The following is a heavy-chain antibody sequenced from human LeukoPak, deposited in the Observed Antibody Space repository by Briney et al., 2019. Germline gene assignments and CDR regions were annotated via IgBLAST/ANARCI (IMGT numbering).Heavy chain of an antibody. J-gene: IGHJ4*02. CDR2: IIPILGIA. CDR1: GGTFSSYA. V-gene: IGHV1-69*04. Sequence: SVKVSCKAYGGTFSSYAISWVRQAPGQGLEWMGRIIPILGIANYAQKFQGRVTITADKSTSTAYMELSSLRSEDTAVYYCARDHSSSPFDYWGQGTLVTVSS. CDR3: ARDHSSSPFDY. D-gene: IGHD6-6*01.